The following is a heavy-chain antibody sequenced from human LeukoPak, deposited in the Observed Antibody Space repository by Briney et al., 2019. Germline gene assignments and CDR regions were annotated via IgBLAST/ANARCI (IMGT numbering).Heavy chain of an antibody. V-gene: IGHV4-39*01. CDR2: IYYSGST. Sequence: SETLSLTCTVSGGSIRSSSYYWGWIRQPPGKGLEWIGSIYYSGSTYYNASLKSRGTISVDTSKNQFSLKLNSATAADTAVYFCARQVVAVAGTGYFDYWGQGTLVTVSS. CDR3: ARQVVAVAGTGYFDY. D-gene: IGHD6-19*01. J-gene: IGHJ4*02. CDR1: GGSIRSSSYY.